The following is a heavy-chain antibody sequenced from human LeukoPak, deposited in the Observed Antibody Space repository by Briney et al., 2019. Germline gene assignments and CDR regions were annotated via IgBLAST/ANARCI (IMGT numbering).Heavy chain of an antibody. CDR1: GFTFSTYA. CDR2: ISYDGSDK. CDR3: AKDQKYCSGGSCYFYYYYYYMDV. J-gene: IGHJ6*03. Sequence: PGGSLRLSCAASGFTFSTYAMHWVRQAPGKGLEWVAIISYDGSDKYYSDSVKGRFTIFRDNSKNTLYLQMNSLRAEDTAVYYCAKDQKYCSGGSCYFYYYYYYMDVWGKGTTVTVSS. V-gene: IGHV3-30*18. D-gene: IGHD2-15*01.